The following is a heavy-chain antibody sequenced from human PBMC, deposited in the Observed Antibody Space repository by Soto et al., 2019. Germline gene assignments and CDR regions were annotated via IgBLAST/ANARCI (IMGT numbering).Heavy chain of an antibody. CDR2: IYNTGST. Sequence: QVQLQESGPGLVKPSQTLPLTCTVSGGSISSGDYYWSWIRQPPGKGLEWIGYIYNTGSTDYNPSLKSRVTISVDMSKNQFSLNLRSVTAADTAVYYCAREMRSTVTTVDCWGQGTLVTVAS. CDR1: GGSISSGDYY. J-gene: IGHJ4*02. V-gene: IGHV4-30-4*01. CDR3: AREMRSTVTTVDC. D-gene: IGHD4-17*01.